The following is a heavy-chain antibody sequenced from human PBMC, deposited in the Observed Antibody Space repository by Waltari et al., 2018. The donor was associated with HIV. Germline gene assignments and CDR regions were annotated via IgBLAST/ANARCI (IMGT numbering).Heavy chain of an antibody. D-gene: IGHD6-6*01. CDR1: GYTFTGYY. V-gene: IGHV1-2*02. CDR3: ATALYSSSSAGSIDY. CDR2: IHPNSGGT. J-gene: IGHJ4*02. Sequence: QVQLVQSGAEVKKPGASVKVSCKASGYTFTGYYMHWVRQAPGQGLECMGWIHPNSGGTNYAQKFQGRVTMTRDTSISTAYMELSRLRSDDTAVYYCATALYSSSSAGSIDYWGQGTLVTVSS.